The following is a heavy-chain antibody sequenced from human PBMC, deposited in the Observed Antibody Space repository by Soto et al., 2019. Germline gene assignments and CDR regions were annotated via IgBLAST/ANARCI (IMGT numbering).Heavy chain of an antibody. V-gene: IGHV1-69*13. CDR1: GGTFSSHA. CDR3: ARGLRLGELSFSY. D-gene: IGHD3-16*02. CDR2: IIPIFGTA. J-gene: IGHJ4*01. Sequence: SVKVSCKASGGTFSSHAISWVRQAPGQGLEWMGGIIPIFGTANYAQKFQGRVTITADESTSTANMELSSLRSEDTALYYCARGLRLGELSFSYWGQGTLVTVSS.